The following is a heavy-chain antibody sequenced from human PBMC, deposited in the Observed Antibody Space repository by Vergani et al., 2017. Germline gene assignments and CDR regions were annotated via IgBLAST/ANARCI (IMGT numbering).Heavy chain of an antibody. CDR3: ARRSGIVYDIFSGTQYFFDF. CDR2: IYRTGRT. V-gene: IGHV4-38-2*01. J-gene: IGHJ4*02. D-gene: IGHD3-9*01. CDR1: GFSIDNGYY. Sequence: QVQLQESGPGLVKPSETLSLTFAVSGFSIDNGYYWAWIRQPPGKGLEWIGSIYRTGRTHFNPSLKSRVTISVDTSNNHFSLRLNSLTAADTAVYYCARRSGIVYDIFSGTQYFFDFWGQGTLVTVSS.